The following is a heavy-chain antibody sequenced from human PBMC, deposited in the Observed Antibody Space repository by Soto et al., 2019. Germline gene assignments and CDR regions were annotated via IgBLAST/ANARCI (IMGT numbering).Heavy chain of an antibody. D-gene: IGHD3-10*01. V-gene: IGHV3-30-3*01. J-gene: IGHJ4*02. CDR2: ISYDGSNK. CDR1: GFTFSSYA. CDR3: ARDWETGYYYGSGSYWGY. Sequence: QVQLVESGGGVVQPGRSLRLSCAASGFTFSSYAMHWVRQAPGKGLEWVAVISYDGSNKYYADSVKGRFTISRDNSKNTLYLKMNSLRAEDTAVYYCARDWETGYYYGSGSYWGYWGQGTLVTVSS.